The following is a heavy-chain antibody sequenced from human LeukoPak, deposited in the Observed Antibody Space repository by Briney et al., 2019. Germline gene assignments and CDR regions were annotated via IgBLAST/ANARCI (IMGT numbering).Heavy chain of an antibody. D-gene: IGHD3-22*01. CDR2: INPSGGST. Sequence: ASVKVSCKASGYTFTSYYMHWVRQAPGQGLEWMGIINPSGGSTSCAQKFQGRVTITRDTSASTAYMELSSLRSEDTAVYYCARDLYYYDSSGYLDYWGQGTLVTVSS. CDR1: GYTFTSYY. J-gene: IGHJ4*02. CDR3: ARDLYYYDSSGYLDY. V-gene: IGHV1-46*01.